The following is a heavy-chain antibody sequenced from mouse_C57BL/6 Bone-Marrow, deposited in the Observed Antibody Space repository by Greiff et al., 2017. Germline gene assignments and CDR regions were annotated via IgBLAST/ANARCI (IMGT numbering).Heavy chain of an antibody. V-gene: IGHV1-9*01. CDR2: ILPGSGST. D-gene: IGHD1-1*01. Sequence: VQLQQSGAELMKPGASVKLSCKATGYTFTGYWIEWVKQRPGHGLEWIGEILPGSGSTNYNDKFKGKATFTADTSSNTAYMQLSSLTTEDSAIYDCARKRGLLRWWFAYWGQGTLVTVSA. J-gene: IGHJ3*01. CDR3: ARKRGLLRWWFAY. CDR1: GYTFTGYW.